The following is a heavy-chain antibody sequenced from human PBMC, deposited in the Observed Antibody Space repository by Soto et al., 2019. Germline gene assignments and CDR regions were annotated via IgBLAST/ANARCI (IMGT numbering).Heavy chain of an antibody. CDR3: AREIAAARTGFDY. CDR2: IIPIFGTA. J-gene: IGHJ4*02. D-gene: IGHD6-13*01. CDR1: GCTFSSYA. Sequence: SVKVSCKASGCTFSSYAISWVRQAPGQGLEWMGGIIPIFGTANYAQKFQGRVTITADESTSTAYMELSRLRSEDTAVYYCAREIAAARTGFDYWGQGTLVTVSS. V-gene: IGHV1-69*13.